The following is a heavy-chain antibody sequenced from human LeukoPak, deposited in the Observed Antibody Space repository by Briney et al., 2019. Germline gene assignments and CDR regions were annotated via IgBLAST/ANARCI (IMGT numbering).Heavy chain of an antibody. CDR2: ITSDGSDT. J-gene: IGHJ6*02. Sequence: GGSLRLSCAASGLTFRNYWMHWVRQAPGKGLIWLSRITSDGSDTIYADSGKGRFTISRDNAKNTVYLQMNSLRAEDTAVYYCARVENSSGYYLYYYYGMDVWGQGTTVTVSS. D-gene: IGHD3-22*01. CDR1: GLTFRNYW. CDR3: ARVENSSGYYLYYYYGMDV. V-gene: IGHV3-74*01.